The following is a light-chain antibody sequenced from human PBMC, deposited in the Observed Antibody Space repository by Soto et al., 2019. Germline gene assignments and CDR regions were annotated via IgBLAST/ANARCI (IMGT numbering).Light chain of an antibody. CDR1: SPNIGSNY. CDR2: RDN. J-gene: IGLJ2*01. CDR3: SAWDDSLSGLV. Sequence: QSVLTQPPSASGTPGQRVTISCSGSSPNIGSNYVYWFQQLPGTAPKLLIHRDNQRPSGVPDRLSGSKSGTSASLAISGLRSEDEADYYCSAWDDSLSGLVFGGGTKVTVL. V-gene: IGLV1-47*01.